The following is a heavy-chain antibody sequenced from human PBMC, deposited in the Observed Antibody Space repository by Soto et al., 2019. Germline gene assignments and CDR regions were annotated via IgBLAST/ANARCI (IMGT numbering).Heavy chain of an antibody. CDR1: GGSIRSSSCY. Sequence: SETQSLTCTVSGGSIRSSSCYWGWIRQPPGKGLEWIGSIYYSGSTYYNPSLKSRVTISVDTSKNQFSLKLSSVTAADTAVYYCARQPGIAAAGPDYWGQGTLVTVSS. CDR2: IYYSGST. J-gene: IGHJ4*02. V-gene: IGHV4-39*01. CDR3: ARQPGIAAAGPDY. D-gene: IGHD6-13*01.